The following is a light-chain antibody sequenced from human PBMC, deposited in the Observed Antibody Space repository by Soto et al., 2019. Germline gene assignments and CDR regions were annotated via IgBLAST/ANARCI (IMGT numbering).Light chain of an antibody. CDR3: QQRSDWPWT. CDR1: QSVTDF. Sequence: IVLTQSPATLSLSPGERGTLSCRASQSVTDFLGWYQQKPGQAPRLLVYDVSNRAPGIPARFSGGGSGTNFTLTVSSLEPEDFAVYYCQQRSDWPWTFGQGTKVDIK. J-gene: IGKJ1*01. V-gene: IGKV3-11*01. CDR2: DVS.